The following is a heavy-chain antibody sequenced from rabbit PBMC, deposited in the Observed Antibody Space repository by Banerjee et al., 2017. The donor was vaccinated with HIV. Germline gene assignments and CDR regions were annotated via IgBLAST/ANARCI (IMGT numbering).Heavy chain of an antibody. Sequence: ATGRFTISRSTSLNTVDLKMTSLTAADTATYFCARAVSTYWGFDLWGQGTLVTVS. D-gene: IGHD8-1*01. CDR3: ARAVSTYWGFDL. J-gene: IGHJ4*01. V-gene: IGHV1S43*01.